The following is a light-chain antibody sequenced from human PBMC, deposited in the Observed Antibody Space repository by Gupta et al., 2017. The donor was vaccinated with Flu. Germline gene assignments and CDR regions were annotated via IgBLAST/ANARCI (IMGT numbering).Light chain of an antibody. CDR1: SSDVGAYNY. J-gene: IGLJ1*01. CDR3: NSYTRSDTYV. CDR2: EVT. V-gene: IGLV2-14*01. Sequence: QSALTQPASVSGSPGQSITISCTGTSSDVGAYNYVSWYQQHPGKAPRLMIFEVTSRPSGVSTRFSGSKSGNTASLTISGLQAEDEADYYCNSYTRSDTYVFGTGTKVTVL.